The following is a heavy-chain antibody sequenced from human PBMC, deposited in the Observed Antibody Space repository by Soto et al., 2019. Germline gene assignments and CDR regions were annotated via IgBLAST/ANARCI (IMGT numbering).Heavy chain of an antibody. Sequence: GASVKVSCKVSGYTLTELSMHWVRQAPGKGLEWMGGFDPEDGETIYAQKFQGRVTMTEDTSTDTAYMELSSLRSEDTAVYYCATHRDCGGDCYPNDFDIWGQGPMVTVS. CDR2: FDPEDGET. CDR1: GYTLTELS. CDR3: ATHRDCGGDCYPNDFDI. D-gene: IGHD2-21*02. J-gene: IGHJ3*02. V-gene: IGHV1-24*01.